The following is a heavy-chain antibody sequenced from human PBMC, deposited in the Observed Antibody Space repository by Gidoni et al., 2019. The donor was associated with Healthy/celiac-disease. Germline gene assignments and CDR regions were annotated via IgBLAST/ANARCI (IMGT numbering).Heavy chain of an antibody. CDR2: IYYSGRT. CDR3: ARHKFLRGAFDI. CDR1: GGSISSSSYY. J-gene: IGHJ3*02. D-gene: IGHD4-17*01. V-gene: IGHV4-39*01. Sequence: QLQLQESGPGLVKPSETLSLTCTVSGGSISSSSYYWGWIRQPPGKGLEWIGSIYYSGRTYYNPSLKSRVTISVDTSKNQFSLKLSSVTAADTAVYYCARHKFLRGAFDIWGQGTMVTVSS.